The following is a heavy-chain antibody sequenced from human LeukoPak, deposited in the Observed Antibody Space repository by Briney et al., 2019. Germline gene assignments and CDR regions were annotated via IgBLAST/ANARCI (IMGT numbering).Heavy chain of an antibody. CDR3: AKDQRQRYYYYGMDV. CDR1: GFTFSSYG. Sequence: GRSLRLSCAASGFTFSSYGMHWVRQAPGKGLEWVVVISYDGSNKYYADSVKGRFTISRDNSKNALYLQMNSLRAEDTAVYYCAKDQRQRYYYYGMDVWGKGTTVTVSS. J-gene: IGHJ6*04. CDR2: ISYDGSNK. V-gene: IGHV3-30*18. D-gene: IGHD6-25*01.